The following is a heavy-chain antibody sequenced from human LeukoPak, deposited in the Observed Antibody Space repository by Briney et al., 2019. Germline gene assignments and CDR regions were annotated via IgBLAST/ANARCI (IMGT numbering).Heavy chain of an antibody. V-gene: IGHV1-46*01. CDR3: ARVQAARTFDY. CDR2: INPGGDNT. Sequence: ASVKVSCKASGYTFTNYYIHWVRQAPGQGLEWMGLINPGGDNTNYAQNFQGRVTMTRDTSISTAYMELSRLRSDDTAVYYCARVQAARTFDYWGQGTLVTVSS. CDR1: GYTFTNYY. J-gene: IGHJ4*02. D-gene: IGHD6-6*01.